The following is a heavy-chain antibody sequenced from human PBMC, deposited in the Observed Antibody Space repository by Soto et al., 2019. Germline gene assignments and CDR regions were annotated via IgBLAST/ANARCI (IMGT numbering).Heavy chain of an antibody. D-gene: IGHD3-9*01. CDR2: INHSGST. Sequence: SETLSLTCAVYGGSFSGYYWSWIRQPPGKGLEWIGEINHSGSTNYNPSLKSRVTISVDTSKNQFSLKLSSVTAADTAVYYCASSSVLRYFDWLLKGAFDIWGQGTMVTVSS. CDR3: ASSSVLRYFDWLLKGAFDI. V-gene: IGHV4-34*01. J-gene: IGHJ3*02. CDR1: GGSFSGYY.